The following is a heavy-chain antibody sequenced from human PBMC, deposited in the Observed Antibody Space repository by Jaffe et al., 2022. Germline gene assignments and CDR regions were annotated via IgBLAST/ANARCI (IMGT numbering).Heavy chain of an antibody. V-gene: IGHV1-2*06. J-gene: IGHJ4*02. CDR1: AYTFTVYY. CDR3: ARIGSNHNFDY. D-gene: IGHD6-13*01. CDR2: INPNTGGT. Sequence: QVQLVQSGAEVKKPGASVKVSCKASAYTFTVYYMHWVRQAPGQGLEWMGRINPNTGGTNYAQKFQGRVTMTRDTSITTAYMEVSRLTSDDTAVYYCARIGSNHNFDYWGQGTLVTVSS.